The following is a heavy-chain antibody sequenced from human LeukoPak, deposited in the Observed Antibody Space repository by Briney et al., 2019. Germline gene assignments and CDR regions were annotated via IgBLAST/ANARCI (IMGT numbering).Heavy chain of an antibody. Sequence: GASVKVSCKASGYTFTSYGISWVRQAPGQGLEWMGWISAYNGNTNYAQKLQGRVTMTTDTSTSTAYMELRSLRSDDTAVYYCAIDHSGSYYHAFDIWGQGTMVTVSS. CDR3: AIDHSGSYYHAFDI. V-gene: IGHV1-18*01. D-gene: IGHD1-26*01. J-gene: IGHJ3*02. CDR2: ISAYNGNT. CDR1: GYTFTSYG.